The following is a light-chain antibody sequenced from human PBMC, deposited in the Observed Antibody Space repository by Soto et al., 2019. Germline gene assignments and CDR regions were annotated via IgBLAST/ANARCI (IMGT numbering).Light chain of an antibody. CDR2: AAS. V-gene: IGKV1-39*01. CDR3: QQIYSTPYT. CDR1: QSISTF. Sequence: DIQMTQSPSSLSASVGDRVTITCRASQSISTFLNWYQQKPGKAPKFLIFAASSLQSGVPSRFSGSGSGTDFTLTISSLQPEDFATYFCQQIYSTPYTFGQGTKLEIK. J-gene: IGKJ2*01.